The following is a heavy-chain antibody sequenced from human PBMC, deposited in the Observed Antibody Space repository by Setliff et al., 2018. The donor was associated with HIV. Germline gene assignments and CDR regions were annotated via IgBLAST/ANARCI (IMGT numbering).Heavy chain of an antibody. J-gene: IGHJ3*02. Sequence: SETLSLTCTVSGASINSHYWTWVRQSPAKGMEWIGYYYNGGTSYNPSLQSRVTISVDTPKNQFSLHLNSVTAADTAVYCCARKEKGGAFDIWGLGTLVTVSS. CDR3: ARKEKGGAFDI. V-gene: IGHV4-59*11. CDR1: GASINSHY. CDR2: YYNGGT.